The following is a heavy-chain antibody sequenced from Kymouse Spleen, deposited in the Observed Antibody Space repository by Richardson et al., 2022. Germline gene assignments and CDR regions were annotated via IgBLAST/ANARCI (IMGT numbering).Heavy chain of an antibody. CDR2: IYSGGST. D-gene: IGHD6-13*01. Sequence: EVQLVESGGGLIQPGGSLRLSCAASGFTVSSNYMSWVRQAPGKGLEWVSVIYSGGSTYYADSVKGRFTISRDNSKNTLYLQMNSLRAEDTAVYYCARGRIAAAEGYYYYYGMDVWGQGTTVTVSS. V-gene: IGHV3-53*01. J-gene: IGHJ6*02. CDR1: GFTVSSNY. CDR3: ARGRIAAAEGYYYYYGMDV.